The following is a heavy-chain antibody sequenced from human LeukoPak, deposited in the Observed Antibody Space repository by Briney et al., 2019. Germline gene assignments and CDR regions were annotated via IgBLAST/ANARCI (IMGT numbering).Heavy chain of an antibody. Sequence: GGSLRLSCAASGSTFSAYWMHWVRQAPGKGLVWVSRISSDGSSTGYADSVKGRFTISRDNSKNTLYLQMNSLRAEDTAVYYCARTSYDSTWAMDFFDFWGQGSLVTVSS. CDR3: ARTSYDSTWAMDFFDF. D-gene: IGHD3-22*01. V-gene: IGHV3-74*01. CDR2: ISSDGSST. CDR1: GSTFSAYW. J-gene: IGHJ4*02.